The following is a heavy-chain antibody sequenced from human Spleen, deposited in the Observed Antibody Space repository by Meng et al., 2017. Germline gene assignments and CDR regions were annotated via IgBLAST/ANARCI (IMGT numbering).Heavy chain of an antibody. CDR1: CVALSGDY. CDR3: ARGPTTMAHDFDY. D-gene: IGHD4-11*01. CDR2: INHSGST. J-gene: IGHJ4*02. V-gene: IGHV4-34*01. Sequence: QVHLQQWAEELFNPSETLSLPCSVSCVALSGDYWSCIRKPPGKGLEWIGEINHSGSTTYNPSLESRATISVDTSQNNLSLKLSSVTAADSAVYYCARGPTTMAHDFDYWGQGTLVTVSS.